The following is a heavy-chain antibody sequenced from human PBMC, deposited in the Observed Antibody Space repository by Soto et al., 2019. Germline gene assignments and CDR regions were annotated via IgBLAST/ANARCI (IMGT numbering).Heavy chain of an antibody. CDR2: ISYDGSNK. CDR1: GFTFSSYG. V-gene: IGHV3-30*18. CDR3: AKDPLVYRYDFWSGYSQPLDI. D-gene: IGHD3-3*01. Sequence: GESLKISCAASGFTFSSYGMHWVRQAPGKGLEWVAVISYDGSNKYYADSVKGRFTISRDNSKNTLYLQMNSLRAEDTAVYYCAKDPLVYRYDFWSGYSQPLDIWGQGTMVTVSS. J-gene: IGHJ3*02.